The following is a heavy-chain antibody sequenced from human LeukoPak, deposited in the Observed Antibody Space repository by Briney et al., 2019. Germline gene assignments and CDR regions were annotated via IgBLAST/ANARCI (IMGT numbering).Heavy chain of an antibody. CDR1: GGSFSGYY. V-gene: IGHV4-34*01. Sequence: SETLSLTCAVYGGSFSGYYWSWIRQPPGKGLEWIGEINHSGYTDYNPSLKSRVTISVETSKNQFSLKLSSVTAADTAVYYCASPPYSSSDYWGQGTLVTVSS. D-gene: IGHD6-13*01. J-gene: IGHJ4*02. CDR2: INHSGYT. CDR3: ASPPYSSSDY.